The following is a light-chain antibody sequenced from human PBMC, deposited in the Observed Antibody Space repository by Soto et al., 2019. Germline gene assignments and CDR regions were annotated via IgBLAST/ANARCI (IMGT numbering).Light chain of an antibody. V-gene: IGLV2-23*02. J-gene: IGLJ2*01. CDR1: SSDVGSYNL. Sequence: QSALTQPASVSGSPGQSITISCTGTSSDVGSYNLVSWYQQHPGKAPKLIIYEVNKRPSGVSNRFSGSKSGNTASLTISGLKAEDEADYYCCSFASSSTYVLFGGGTKLTVL. CDR3: CSFASSSTYVL. CDR2: EVN.